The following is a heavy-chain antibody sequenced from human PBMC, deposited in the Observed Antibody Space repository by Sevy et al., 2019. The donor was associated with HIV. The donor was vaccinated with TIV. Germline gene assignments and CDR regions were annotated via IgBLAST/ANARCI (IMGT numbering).Heavy chain of an antibody. CDR3: ATTKDYYDSSGYPFDY. J-gene: IGHJ4*02. CDR2: FDPEDGRT. Sequence: ASVKVSCKLSGYTLTDFSMHWVRQAPGKGLEWVATFDPEDGRTIYAQKFQGRVTMTEDTSTDTAYMELNSLRSDDTAVYDCATTKDYYDSSGYPFDYWGQGTQVTVSS. D-gene: IGHD3-22*01. CDR1: GYTLTDFS. V-gene: IGHV1-24*01.